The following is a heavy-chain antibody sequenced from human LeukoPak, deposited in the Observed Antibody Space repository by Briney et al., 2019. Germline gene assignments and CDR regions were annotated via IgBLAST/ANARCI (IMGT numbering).Heavy chain of an antibody. CDR1: GFTFSSYG. J-gene: IGHJ4*02. V-gene: IGHV3-30*03. D-gene: IGHD5-18*01. CDR2: ISYDGSNK. Sequence: PGGSLRLSCAASGFTFSSYGMHWVRQAPGKGLEWVAVISYDGSNKYYADSVKGRFTISRDNSKNTLYLQMNSLRAEDTAVYYCATTLTYSLWSPFDYWGQGTLVTVSS. CDR3: ATTLTYSLWSPFDY.